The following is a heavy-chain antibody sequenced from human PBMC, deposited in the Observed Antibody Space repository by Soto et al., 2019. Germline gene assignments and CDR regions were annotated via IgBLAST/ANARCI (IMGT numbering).Heavy chain of an antibody. D-gene: IGHD1-26*01. J-gene: IGHJ2*01. CDR1: GFSFNNFA. CDR3: VRDRGSTYGTFWNFDL. V-gene: IGHV3-30*04. Sequence: QVQLVESGGGVVEPGRSLRLSCVVSGFSFNNFAMHWVRQAPGKGLEWVAHILHDGTKEDYLESVKGRFSISRDNSKNTLYLQMNGLTTDDTSLYYCVRDRGSTYGTFWNFDLWGRDTLVTVSS. CDR2: ILHDGTKE.